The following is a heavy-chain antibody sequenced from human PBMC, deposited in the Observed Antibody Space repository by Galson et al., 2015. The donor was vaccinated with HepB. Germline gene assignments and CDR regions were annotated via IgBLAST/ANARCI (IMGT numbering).Heavy chain of an antibody. CDR2: IDPSDSYT. J-gene: IGHJ4*02. CDR3: ARRPGYCSSTSCLVDY. V-gene: IGHV5-10-1*01. Sequence: QSGAEVKKPGESLRISCKGSGYSFPSYWISWVRQMPGKGLEWMGRIDPSDSYTNYSPSFQGHVTISADKSISTAYLQWSSLKASDTAMYYCARRPGYCSSTSCLVDYWGQGTLVAVSS. CDR1: GYSFPSYW. D-gene: IGHD2-2*01.